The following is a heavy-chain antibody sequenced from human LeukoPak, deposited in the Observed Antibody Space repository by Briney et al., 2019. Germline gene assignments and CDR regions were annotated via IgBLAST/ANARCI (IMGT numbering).Heavy chain of an antibody. Sequence: GASVKVSCKASGYTFTSYGISWVRQAPGQGLERMGWISAYNGNTNYAQKLQGRVTMTTDTSTSTAYMELRSLRSDDTAVYYCAREQVIVGATGTFDYWGQGTLVTVSS. V-gene: IGHV1-18*01. CDR3: AREQVIVGATGTFDY. J-gene: IGHJ4*02. D-gene: IGHD1-26*01. CDR1: GYTFTSYG. CDR2: ISAYNGNT.